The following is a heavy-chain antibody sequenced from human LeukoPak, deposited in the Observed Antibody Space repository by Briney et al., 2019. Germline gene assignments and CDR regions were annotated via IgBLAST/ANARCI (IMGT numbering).Heavy chain of an antibody. D-gene: IGHD1-26*01. CDR2: ISGSGGNT. Sequence: GGSLRLSCAASGFTFNSVAMSWVRQAPGKGLEWVSAISGSGGNTYYADSVKGRFTISRDNSKNTLYLQMNSLRAEDTAVYYCAKDDGGSYYIYYYYMDVWGKGTTVTISS. CDR1: GFTFNSVA. V-gene: IGHV3-23*01. CDR3: AKDDGGSYYIYYYYMDV. J-gene: IGHJ6*03.